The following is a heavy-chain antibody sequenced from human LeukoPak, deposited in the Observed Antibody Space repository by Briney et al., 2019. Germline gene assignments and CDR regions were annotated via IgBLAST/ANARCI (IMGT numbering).Heavy chain of an antibody. V-gene: IGHV3-74*01. CDR1: GFTFSIYC. Sequence: LGGSLRDSCASSGFTFSIYCMHWVREAPGRGLVWGSRINTDGSGTSYADSVKGGFTISRDTAKNTMYLQMNSLRAEDTAVYYCAGLRGYSNGPLDYWGQGTLATVSS. J-gene: IGHJ4*02. D-gene: IGHD5-18*01. CDR2: INTDGSGT. CDR3: AGLRGYSNGPLDY.